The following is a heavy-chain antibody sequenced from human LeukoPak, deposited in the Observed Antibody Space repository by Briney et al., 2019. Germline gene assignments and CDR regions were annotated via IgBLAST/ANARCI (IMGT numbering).Heavy chain of an antibody. CDR3: ARDRSGLYMDV. CDR1: GGSISSYY. Sequence: SETLSLTCTVSGGSISSYYWSWIRQPPGKGLEWIGYIYYSGSTNYNPSLKSRVTISVDTSKNQFSLKLSSVTDADTAVYYCARDRSGLYMDVWGKGATVTVSS. V-gene: IGHV4-59*01. CDR2: IYYSGST. J-gene: IGHJ6*03.